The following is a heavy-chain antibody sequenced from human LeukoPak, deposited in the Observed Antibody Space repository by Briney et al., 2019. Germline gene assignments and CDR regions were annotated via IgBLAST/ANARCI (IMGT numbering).Heavy chain of an antibody. CDR3: ARVFDSSGYYPDGY. J-gene: IGHJ4*02. V-gene: IGHV3-30-3*01. CDR2: ISYDGSNK. Sequence: GGSLRLSCAASGFTFSSYWMHWVRQAPGKGLEWVAVISYDGSNKYYADSVKGRFTISRDNSKNTLYLQMNSLRAEDTAVYYCARVFDSSGYYPDGYWGQGTLVTVSS. CDR1: GFTFSSYW. D-gene: IGHD3-22*01.